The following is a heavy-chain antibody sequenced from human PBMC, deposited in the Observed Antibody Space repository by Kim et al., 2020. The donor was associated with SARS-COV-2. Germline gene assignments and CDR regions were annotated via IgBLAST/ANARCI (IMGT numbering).Heavy chain of an antibody. J-gene: IGHJ3*02. V-gene: IGHV4-34*01. D-gene: IGHD1-26*01. CDR1: GGSFSGYY. CDR3: ARGLGRVGAAKRAFDI. Sequence: SETLSLTCAVYGGSFSGYYWSWIRQPPGKGLEWIGEINHSGSTNYNPSLKSRVTISVDTSKNQFSLKLSSVTAADTAVYYCARGLGRVGAAKRAFDIWGQGTMVTVSS. CDR2: INHSGST.